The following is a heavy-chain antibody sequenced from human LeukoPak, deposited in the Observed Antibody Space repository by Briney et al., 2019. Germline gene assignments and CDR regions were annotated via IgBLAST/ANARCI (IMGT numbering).Heavy chain of an antibody. J-gene: IGHJ5*02. D-gene: IGHD6-13*01. Sequence: SETLSLTCAVYGGSFSGYYWSWIRQPPGKGLEWIGEINHSGSTYYNPSLKSRVTISVDTSKNQFSLKLRSVTAADTAMYYCARAYSSSWYYNWFDPWGQGTLVTVSS. CDR1: GGSFSGYY. V-gene: IGHV4-34*01. CDR3: ARAYSSSWYYNWFDP. CDR2: INHSGST.